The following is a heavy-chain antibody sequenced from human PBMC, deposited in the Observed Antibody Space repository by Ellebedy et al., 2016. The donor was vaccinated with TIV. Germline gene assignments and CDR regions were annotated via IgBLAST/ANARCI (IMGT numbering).Heavy chain of an antibody. Sequence: ASVKVSXXASGYTFTSYGISWVRQAPGQGLEWMGWISAYNGNTNYAQKFQGRVTITADESTSTAYMELSSLRSEDTAVYYCARHTFPSGPFDYWGQGTLVTVSS. CDR1: GYTFTSYG. CDR3: ARHTFPSGPFDY. V-gene: IGHV1-18*04. CDR2: ISAYNGNT. D-gene: IGHD3-3*01. J-gene: IGHJ4*02.